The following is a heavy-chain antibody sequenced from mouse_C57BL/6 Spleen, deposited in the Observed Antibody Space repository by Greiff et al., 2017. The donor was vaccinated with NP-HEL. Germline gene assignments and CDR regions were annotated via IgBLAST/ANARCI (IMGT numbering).Heavy chain of an antibody. CDR1: GYAFSSSW. CDR3: ARLSYYGSTPYAMDD. Sequence: VQLQQSGPELVKPGASVKLSCKASGYAFSSSWMNWVKQRPGQGLEWIGRIYPGDGDTNYNGKFKGKATLTADKSSSTAYMQLSSLTSEDSAVYFCARLSYYGSTPYAMDDWGQGTSVTVSS. CDR2: IYPGDGDT. V-gene: IGHV1-82*01. D-gene: IGHD1-1*01. J-gene: IGHJ4*01.